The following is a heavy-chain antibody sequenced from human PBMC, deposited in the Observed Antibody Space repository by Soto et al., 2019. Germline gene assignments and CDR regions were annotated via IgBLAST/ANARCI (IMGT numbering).Heavy chain of an antibody. CDR1: GFTFSSYS. J-gene: IGHJ4*02. Sequence: EVQLVESGGGLVKPGGSLRLSCAASGFTFSSYSMNWVRQAPGKGLEWVSSISSSSSYIYYADSVKGRFTISRDNAKNSLYLQMNSLRAEDTAVYYCARDLYSSSPSYYFDSWGQGTLVTVSS. CDR3: ARDLYSSSPSYYFDS. CDR2: ISSSSSYI. V-gene: IGHV3-21*01. D-gene: IGHD6-13*01.